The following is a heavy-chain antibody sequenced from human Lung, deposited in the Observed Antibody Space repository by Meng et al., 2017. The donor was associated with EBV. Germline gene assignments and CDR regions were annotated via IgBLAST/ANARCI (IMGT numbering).Heavy chain of an antibody. Sequence: QAPVGHAGYEGNKPRSSAKLPGKSSGYTFTNCYRRWVLQDPGQGLEWMGIINPSGGSTTYAQKFQGRVIMTRDSSTSTVYMELSSLRSEDTAVYYCARTGCSSSSCYDYWGQGTLVTVSS. V-gene: IGHV1-46*01. D-gene: IGHD2-2*01. J-gene: IGHJ4*02. CDR1: GYTFTNCY. CDR2: INPSGGST. CDR3: ARTGCSSSSCYDY.